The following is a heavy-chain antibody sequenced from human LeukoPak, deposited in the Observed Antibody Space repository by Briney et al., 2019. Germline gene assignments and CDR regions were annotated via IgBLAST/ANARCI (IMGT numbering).Heavy chain of an antibody. CDR3: ARVPHFGDYGWFDP. V-gene: IGHV4-59*01. D-gene: IGHD4-17*01. J-gene: IGHJ5*02. Sequence: PSETLSLTCTVSGASISSYYWSWIRQPPGKGLEWIGYMYNSGSTNYNPSLKSRVTISIDTSKNQFSLKLSSVTAADTAVYYCARVPHFGDYGWFDPWGQGTLVTVSS. CDR2: MYNSGST. CDR1: GASISSYY.